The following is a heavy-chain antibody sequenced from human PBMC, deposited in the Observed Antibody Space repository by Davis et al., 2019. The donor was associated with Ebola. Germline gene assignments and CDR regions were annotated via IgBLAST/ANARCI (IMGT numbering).Heavy chain of an antibody. CDR2: INHSGST. Sequence: GSLRLSCDASGFIFNKYDMGWVRQAPGKGLEWIGEINHSGSTNYNPSLKSRVTISVDTSKNQFSLKLSSVTAADTAVYYCARGKVWSGYSFDYWGQGTLVTVSS. V-gene: IGHV4-34*01. D-gene: IGHD3-3*01. CDR1: GFIFNKYD. J-gene: IGHJ4*02. CDR3: ARGKVWSGYSFDY.